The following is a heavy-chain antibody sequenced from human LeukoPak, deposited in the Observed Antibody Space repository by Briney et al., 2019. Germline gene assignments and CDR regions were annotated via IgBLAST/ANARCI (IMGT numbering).Heavy chain of an antibody. CDR3: ARDSWMDV. Sequence: GGSLRLSCAASGFTFSSSWMSWVRQAPGKGLEWVANIKEDGSEKYYVDSVKGRFTISRDNAKNTVYLQMSSLRAEETAVYYCARDSWMDVWSQGTTVTVSS. CDR1: GFTFSSSW. V-gene: IGHV3-7*01. J-gene: IGHJ6*02. CDR2: IKEDGSEK.